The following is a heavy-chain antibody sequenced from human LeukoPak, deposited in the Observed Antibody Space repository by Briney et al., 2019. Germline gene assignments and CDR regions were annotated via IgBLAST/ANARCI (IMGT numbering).Heavy chain of an antibody. V-gene: IGHV3-23*01. CDR3: AKEEVAAYGDYYFDY. Sequence: EALRLSCAASGFTFSSYAMSWVRQAPGKGLEWVSAISGSGGSTYYADSVKGRFTISRDNSKNTLYLQMNSLRAEDTAVYYCAKEEVAAYGDYYFDYWGQGTLVTVSS. D-gene: IGHD4-17*01. CDR2: ISGSGGST. CDR1: GFTFSSYA. J-gene: IGHJ4*02.